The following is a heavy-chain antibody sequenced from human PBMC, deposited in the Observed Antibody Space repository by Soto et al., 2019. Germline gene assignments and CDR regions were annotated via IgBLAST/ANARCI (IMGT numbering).Heavy chain of an antibody. J-gene: IGHJ6*02. CDR1: GFTFSSYA. Sequence: EVQLLESGGGLVQPGGSLRLSCAASGFTFSSYAMSWVRQAPGKGLEWVSAISGSGGSTYYAGSVKGRFTISRDNSKNTLDLQMNCLRAEDTAVYYCAKDGAAPYDYYGMDVWGQGTTVTVSS. D-gene: IGHD2-15*01. CDR3: AKDGAAPYDYYGMDV. CDR2: ISGSGGST. V-gene: IGHV3-23*01.